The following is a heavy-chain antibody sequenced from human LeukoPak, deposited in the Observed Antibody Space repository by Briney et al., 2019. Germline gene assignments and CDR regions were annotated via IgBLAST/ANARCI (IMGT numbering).Heavy chain of an antibody. D-gene: IGHD1-14*01. CDR3: ARGRRAFDY. Sequence: PSETLSLTCAVYGGSFSGYYWSWIRQPPGKGLEWIGEINHSGSTNYNPSLKSRVTISVDTSKSQFSLKLSSVTAADTAVYYCARGRRAFDYWGQGTLVTVSS. CDR2: INHSGST. V-gene: IGHV4-34*01. J-gene: IGHJ4*02. CDR1: GGSFSGYY.